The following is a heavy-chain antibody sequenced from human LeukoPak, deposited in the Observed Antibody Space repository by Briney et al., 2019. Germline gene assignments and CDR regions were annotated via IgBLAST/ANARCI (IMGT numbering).Heavy chain of an antibody. Sequence: GGSLRLSCAASGFTFSSYAMSWVRQAPGKGLEGVSAISGSGGSTYYADSVKGRFTISRENSKNTLYLQMNSLRAEDTAVYYCAKDKSIVARGFDYWGQGTLVTVSS. V-gene: IGHV3-23*01. CDR2: ISGSGGST. D-gene: IGHD3-22*01. CDR3: AKDKSIVARGFDY. J-gene: IGHJ4*02. CDR1: GFTFSSYA.